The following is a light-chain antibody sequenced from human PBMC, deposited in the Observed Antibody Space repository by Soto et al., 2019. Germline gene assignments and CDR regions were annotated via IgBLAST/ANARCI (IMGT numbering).Light chain of an antibody. J-gene: IGKJ1*01. V-gene: IGKV3-20*01. Sequence: ESVLTRSPCTLSFSPLERSTLSCRASQSVSSNYLAWYQQKPGQTPRLLIYGASTRATGIPDRFSGSGSGTDFTLTISRLEPEDSAVYYCQQYGSSPTWTFGQGTKV. CDR2: GAS. CDR3: QQYGSSPTWT. CDR1: QSVSSNY.